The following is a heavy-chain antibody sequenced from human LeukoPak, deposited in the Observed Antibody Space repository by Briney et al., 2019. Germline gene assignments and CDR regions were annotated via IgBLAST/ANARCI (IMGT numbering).Heavy chain of an antibody. J-gene: IGHJ6*03. D-gene: IGHD6-13*01. Sequence: GGSLRLSCADSGFTFSSYSMKWVRQAPGKGLEWVSSISSSSSSLSDADSVNGRFTISRDNSKYSLYLQMTSLRSEDTAVYYCARDDPYISSWYANSYSYMAVWGKGTTVTVSS. CDR3: ARDDPYISSWYANSYSYMAV. CDR2: ISSSSSSL. V-gene: IGHV3-21*01. CDR1: GFTFSSYS.